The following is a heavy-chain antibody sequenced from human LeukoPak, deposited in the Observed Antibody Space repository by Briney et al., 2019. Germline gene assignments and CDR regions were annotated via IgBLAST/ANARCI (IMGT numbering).Heavy chain of an antibody. J-gene: IGHJ4*02. CDR1: GYTFTEYY. CDR3: ARGGWLVK. V-gene: IGHV1-2*02. Sequence: ASVKVSCKASGYTFTEYYIHWVRQAPGQGLEWMGWIIPNSGDTSYAQKFQGRVTMTRDTSISTAYMELSRLRSDDTAVYYCARGGWLVKWGQGTLVTVSS. CDR2: IIPNSGDT. D-gene: IGHD6-19*01.